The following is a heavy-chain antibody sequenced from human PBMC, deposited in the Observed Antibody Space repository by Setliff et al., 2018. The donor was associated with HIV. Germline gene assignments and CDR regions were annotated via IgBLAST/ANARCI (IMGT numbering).Heavy chain of an antibody. J-gene: IGHJ4*02. V-gene: IGHV3-7*03. CDR2: IKEDGSAK. D-gene: IGHD2-2*02. CDR3: ARDSGYNSFDY. Sequence: GGSLRLSCAASRFTFSTSWMTWVRQATGKGLEWVANIKEDGSAKYYLDSVKGRFTISRDNAKNSLYLEMNSLRAEDTAVYYCARDSGYNSFDYWGQGTLVTVSS. CDR1: RFTFSTSW.